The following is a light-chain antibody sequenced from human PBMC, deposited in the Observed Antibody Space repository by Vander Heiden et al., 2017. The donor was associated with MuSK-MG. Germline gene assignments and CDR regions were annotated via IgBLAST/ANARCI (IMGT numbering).Light chain of an antibody. CDR1: SLRSSY. V-gene: IGLV3-19*01. Sequence: SSELTQDPVVSVALGQTVRITCQGDSLRSSYATWYQQKPGQAPILVIYGKNNRPSGIPDRFSGSSSGNTASLTITGAQAEDEADYYCNSRDSSGKHLGVFGGGTKL. CDR2: GKN. J-gene: IGLJ3*02. CDR3: NSRDSSGKHLGV.